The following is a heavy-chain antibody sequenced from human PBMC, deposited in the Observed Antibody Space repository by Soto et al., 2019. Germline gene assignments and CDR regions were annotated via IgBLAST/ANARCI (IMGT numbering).Heavy chain of an antibody. CDR2: ISSSSSYT. CDR1: GFPFSDYY. CDR3: VRNDWYRFDP. D-gene: IGHD3-9*01. V-gene: IGHV3-11*03. Sequence: GGSLRLSCAASGFPFSDYYMSWIRQAPGKGLEWVSYISSSSSYTNYADSVKGRFTISRDNAKNSLYLQMNSLRAEDTAVHYCVRNDWYRFDPWGQGTLVTVSS. J-gene: IGHJ5*02.